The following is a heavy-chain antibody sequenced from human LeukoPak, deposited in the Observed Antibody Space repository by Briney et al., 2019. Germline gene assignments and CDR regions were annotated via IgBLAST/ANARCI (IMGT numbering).Heavy chain of an antibody. CDR2: ITAGGSNT. J-gene: IGHJ4*02. D-gene: IGHD1-1*01. CDR3: ATRGTSATKYFAD. V-gene: IGHV3-23*01. CDR1: GFTFSSFV. Sequence: GGPLRLSCGASGFTFSSFVMSWVRQTPGKGLEWVATITAGGSNTYYADSVKGRFTISRDNSKNTLHLQMNSLRAEDTAVYYCATRGTSATKYFADWGQGTLVSVSS.